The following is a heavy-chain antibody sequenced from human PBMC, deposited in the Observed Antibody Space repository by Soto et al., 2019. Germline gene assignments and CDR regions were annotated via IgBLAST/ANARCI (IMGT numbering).Heavy chain of an antibody. CDR3: AKSWLSGLGGMEV. CDR1: GFTFSDHY. V-gene: IGHV3-72*01. CDR2: SRNKGNSDTT. Sequence: PGWSLRLSCAASGFTFSDHYMDLVRQAPGKGLEWVGRSRNKGNSDTTEYAASVKGRFTISRDDSKNSLYLQMNSLKTEDTAVYYCAKSWLSGLGGMEVWGEGTKVTVSS. J-gene: IGHJ6*02. D-gene: IGHD3-22*01.